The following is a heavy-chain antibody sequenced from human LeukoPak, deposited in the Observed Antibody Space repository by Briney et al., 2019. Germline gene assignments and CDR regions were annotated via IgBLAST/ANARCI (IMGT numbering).Heavy chain of an antibody. J-gene: IGHJ4*02. Sequence: GASVKVSCKASGYTFTGYYMHWVRQAPGQGFEWMGWISPNSGGTNYAQKFQGRVTMTRDTSISTAYMELSRLRSDDTAVYYCARVAEMATITEGFDYWGQGTLVTVSS. CDR3: ARVAEMATITEGFDY. D-gene: IGHD5-24*01. CDR2: ISPNSGGT. V-gene: IGHV1-2*02. CDR1: GYTFTGYY.